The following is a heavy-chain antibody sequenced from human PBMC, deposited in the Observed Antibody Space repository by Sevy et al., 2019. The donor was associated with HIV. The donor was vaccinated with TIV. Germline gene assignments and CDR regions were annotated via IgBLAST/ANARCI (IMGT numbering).Heavy chain of an antibody. CDR2: FCWNSGRI. CDR1: GFTFDDYA. CDR3: EKGFNYDFYNCFES. J-gene: IGHJ5*01. Sequence: GGSLRLSCAASGFTFDDYAMHWVRQAPGRGLEWVSGFCWNSGRIGYADSVKGRFTISRDNGKNSLYLQMNSLRAEDMALYYCEKGFNYDFYNCFESWGQGTLVTVSS. V-gene: IGHV3-9*03. D-gene: IGHD3-3*01.